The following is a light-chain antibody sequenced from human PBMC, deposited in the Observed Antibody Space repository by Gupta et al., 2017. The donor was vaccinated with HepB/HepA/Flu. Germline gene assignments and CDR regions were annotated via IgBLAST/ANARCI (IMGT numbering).Light chain of an antibody. Sequence: QPVLTQPTSLSASPGASARFTCTLRSGINVGTYMIYWYQQKPGRLPRSPLRYQEYSDNQQGSGVPSRFSGSKYESTTAVTITRYQLEAEDDSYSSCGNWSRSPWVFGGGTKLTVL. CDR1: SGINVGTYM. J-gene: IGLJ3*02. CDR2: YQEYSDN. V-gene: IGLV5-39*01. CDR3: GNWSRSPWV.